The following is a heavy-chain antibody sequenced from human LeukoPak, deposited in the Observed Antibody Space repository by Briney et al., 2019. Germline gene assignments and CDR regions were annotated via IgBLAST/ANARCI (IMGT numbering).Heavy chain of an antibody. CDR1: GFTFSSYA. V-gene: IGHV3-30-3*01. D-gene: IGHD6-13*01. CDR3: ARLLDSSSWYNYFDY. CDR2: ISYDGSNK. J-gene: IGHJ4*02. Sequence: GGSLRLSCAASGFTFSSYAMHWVRQAPGKGLEWVAVISYDGSNKYYADSVKGRLTISRDNSKNTLYLQMNSLRAEDTAVYYCARLLDSSSWYNYFDYWGQGTLVTVSS.